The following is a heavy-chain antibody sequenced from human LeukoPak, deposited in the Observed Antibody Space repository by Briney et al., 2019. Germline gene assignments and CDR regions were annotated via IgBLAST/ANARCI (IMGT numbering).Heavy chain of an antibody. CDR2: ISSSSYI. V-gene: IGHV3-21*01. CDR1: GFTFSSYS. Sequence: RGSLRLSCAASGFTFSSYSMNWVRQAPGKGLEWVSSISSSSYIYYADSVKGRFTISRDNAKNSLYLQMNSLRAEDTAVYYCARDPGAVAGDFDYWGQGTLVTVSS. D-gene: IGHD6-19*01. J-gene: IGHJ4*02. CDR3: ARDPGAVAGDFDY.